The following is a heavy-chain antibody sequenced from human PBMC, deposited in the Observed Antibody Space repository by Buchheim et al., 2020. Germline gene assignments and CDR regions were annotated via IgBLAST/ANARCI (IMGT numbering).Heavy chain of an antibody. V-gene: IGHV3-33*01. J-gene: IGHJ4*02. Sequence: QVQLVESGGGVVQPGRSLRLSCAASGFTFSSYGMHWVRQAPGKGLEWVACIWYDGSNKYYADSVKGRFTISRDNSTNTLALQMNSLRAEDTAVYYCARGAMYYYDSSGYRSIGYYFDYWGQGTL. CDR1: GFTFSSYG. D-gene: IGHD3-22*01. CDR3: ARGAMYYYDSSGYRSIGYYFDY. CDR2: IWYDGSNK.